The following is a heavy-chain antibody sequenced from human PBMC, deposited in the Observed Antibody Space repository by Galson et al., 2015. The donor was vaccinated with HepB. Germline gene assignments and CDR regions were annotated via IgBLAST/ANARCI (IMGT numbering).Heavy chain of an antibody. J-gene: IGHJ6*03. CDR2: IKSKTDGGTT. CDR3: TTDQDYVYGDSYYYYYMDV. D-gene: IGHD4-17*01. CDR1: GFTFSNAW. Sequence: SLRLSCAASGFTFSNAWMSWVRQAPGKGLEWVGRIKSKTDGGTTDYAAPVKGRFTISRDDSKNTLYLQMNSLKTEDTAVYHCTTDQDYVYGDSYYYYYMDVWGKGTTVTVSS. V-gene: IGHV3-15*01.